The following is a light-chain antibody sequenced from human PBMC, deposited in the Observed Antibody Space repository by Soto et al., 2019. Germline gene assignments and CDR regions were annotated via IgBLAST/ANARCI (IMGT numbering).Light chain of an antibody. Sequence: QSVLTQPASVSGSPGQSITISCTGTSSDVGGYNYVSWYQQHPGKAPELLIFEVTDRPSGVSNRFSGSKSGNTASLTISGLQAEDEADYYCSSYTNSSTLVVFGGGTQLTVL. CDR1: SSDVGGYNY. CDR2: EVT. CDR3: SSYTNSSTLVV. V-gene: IGLV2-14*01. J-gene: IGLJ2*01.